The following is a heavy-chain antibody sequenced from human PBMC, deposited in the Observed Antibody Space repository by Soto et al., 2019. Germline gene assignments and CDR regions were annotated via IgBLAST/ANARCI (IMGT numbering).Heavy chain of an antibody. D-gene: IGHD3-3*01. CDR2: INWDGYSI. CDR3: ARSWSGSTSGRVDV. V-gene: IGHV3-9*01. CDR1: GFNFDDHV. Sequence: SLRLSCVASGFNFDDHVMHWVRQVPGKGLEWVGHINWDGYSIGYGGSVRGRFSISRDNAKNTLYLQMNSLRPEDTALYFCARSWSGSTSGRVDVWGKGPTVTVSS. J-gene: IGHJ6*04.